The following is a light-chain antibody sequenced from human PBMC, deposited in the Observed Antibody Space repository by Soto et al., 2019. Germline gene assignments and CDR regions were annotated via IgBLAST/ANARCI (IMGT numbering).Light chain of an antibody. Sequence: EIVLTQSPGTLSLSPGERATLSCRASQSVSSTYIAWYQQKPGQAPRLLIYSASNRATDIPDRFSGGASGTDFTLTISRLEPEDFAVYSCQQYGSSPPTFSQGTKLEIK. J-gene: IGKJ2*01. CDR3: QQYGSSPPT. V-gene: IGKV3-20*01. CDR1: QSVSSTY. CDR2: SAS.